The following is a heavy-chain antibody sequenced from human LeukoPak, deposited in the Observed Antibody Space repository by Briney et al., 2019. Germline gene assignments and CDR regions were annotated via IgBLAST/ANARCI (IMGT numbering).Heavy chain of an antibody. CDR1: GFTFSSYG. V-gene: IGHV3-23*01. Sequence: GGSLRLSCAASGFTFSSYGMSWVRQAPGKGLEWVSAISGSGGSTYYADSVKGRFTISRDNSKNTLYLQMNSLRAEGTAVYYCAKVYYDILTGYRVDGMDVWGQGTTVTVSS. CDR2: ISGSGGST. D-gene: IGHD3-9*01. CDR3: AKVYYDILTGYRVDGMDV. J-gene: IGHJ6*02.